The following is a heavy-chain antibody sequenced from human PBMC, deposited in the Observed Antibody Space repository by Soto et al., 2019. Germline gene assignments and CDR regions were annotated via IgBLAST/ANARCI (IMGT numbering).Heavy chain of an antibody. CDR1: GFTFSDYY. D-gene: IGHD6-19*01. J-gene: IGHJ4*02. CDR2: ISSSGSTI. CDR3: ARDPLTYSSGWYGLDY. V-gene: IGHV3-11*01. Sequence: PGGSLRLSCAASGFTFSDYYMSWIRQAPGKGLEWVSYISSSGSTIYYADSVKGRFTISRDNAKNSLYLQMNSLRAEDTAVYYCARDPLTYSSGWYGLDYWGQGTLVTVSS.